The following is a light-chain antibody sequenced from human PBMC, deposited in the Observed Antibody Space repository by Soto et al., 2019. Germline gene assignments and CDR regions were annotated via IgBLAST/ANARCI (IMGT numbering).Light chain of an antibody. V-gene: IGKV1-9*01. J-gene: IGKJ2*01. CDR3: QQLNSYPLYT. Sequence: DIQLTQSPSFLSASVGDRVTITCRASQGISSYLAWYQQKPGIAPKLLIYAASTLQSGVPSRFSGSGAGTEFTLTISSRQREDFATYYCQQLNSYPLYTFGQGTKLEIK. CDR1: QGISSY. CDR2: AAS.